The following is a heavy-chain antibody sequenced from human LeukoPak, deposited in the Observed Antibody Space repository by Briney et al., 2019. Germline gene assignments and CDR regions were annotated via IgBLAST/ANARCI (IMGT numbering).Heavy chain of an antibody. V-gene: IGHV4-61*02. J-gene: IGHJ6*03. CDR2: IYTSGST. CDR3: AREIPPPYYYYMDV. CDR1: GGSISSSGYY. Sequence: SETLSLTCTVSGGSISSSGYYWGWIRQPAGKGLEWIGRIYTSGSTDYNPSLKSRVTISVDTSKNQFSLKLSSVTAADTAVYYCAREIPPPYYYYMDVWGKGTTVTVSS.